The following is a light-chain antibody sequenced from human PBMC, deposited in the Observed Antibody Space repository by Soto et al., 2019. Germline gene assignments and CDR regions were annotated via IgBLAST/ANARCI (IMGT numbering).Light chain of an antibody. J-gene: IGKJ1*01. V-gene: IGKV3-11*01. CDR3: QQRRNWPPWT. Sequence: EIVLTQSPATLSLSPGERATLSCRASQSVSSYLAWYQQKPGQAPRLLIYDASNRATGIPARFSGSGSGTDFTLTISSLEPEDFSVYYSQQRRNWPPWTFGQGTKVEIK. CDR1: QSVSSY. CDR2: DAS.